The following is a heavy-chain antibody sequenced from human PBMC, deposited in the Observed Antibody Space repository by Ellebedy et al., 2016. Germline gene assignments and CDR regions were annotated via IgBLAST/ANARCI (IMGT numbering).Heavy chain of an antibody. CDR2: IYYSGST. V-gene: IGHV4-61*05. J-gene: IGHJ4*02. CDR1: GGSISSSSYY. D-gene: IGHD6-25*01. CDR3: ARHVAGSSAFDY. Sequence: SETLSLTXTVSGGSISSSSYYWGWIRQPPGKGLEWIGYIYYSGSTNYNASLRSRVTISVDTPKNQFSLKLNSVTAADTAVYYCARHVAGSSAFDYWGQGTLVTVSS.